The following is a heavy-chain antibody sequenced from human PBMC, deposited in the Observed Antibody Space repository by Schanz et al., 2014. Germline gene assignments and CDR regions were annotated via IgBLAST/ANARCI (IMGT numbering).Heavy chain of an antibody. J-gene: IGHJ3*02. CDR1: GYTFTGYY. CDR3: ARGGGPEDVFDI. CDR2: IIPIHGIV. D-gene: IGHD5-12*01. V-gene: IGHV1-69*09. Sequence: QVQLVQSGAEMKKPGASVKVSCKASGYTFTGYYMHWVRQAPGQGLEWMGWIIPIHGIVNYAQRFQDRVRITADKSTSTAYMELSSLRSDDTAVYYCARGGGPEDVFDIWGQGTIRTVSS.